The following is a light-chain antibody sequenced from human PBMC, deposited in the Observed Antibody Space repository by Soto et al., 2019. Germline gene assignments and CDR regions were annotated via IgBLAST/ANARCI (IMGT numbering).Light chain of an antibody. CDR2: AAS. Sequence: DIQMTQSPSSLSASVGDRVTITCRASQSISNFLNWYQQKPGKAPKLLIYAASTLQGGVPSRFSGSGSETEFTLTISNLQPEDFATYYCQQSYITRTFGQGTKVEVK. V-gene: IGKV1-39*01. CDR1: QSISNF. CDR3: QQSYITRT. J-gene: IGKJ1*01.